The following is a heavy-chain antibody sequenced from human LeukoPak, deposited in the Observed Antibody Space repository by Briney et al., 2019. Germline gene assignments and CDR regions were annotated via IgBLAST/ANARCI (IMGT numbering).Heavy chain of an antibody. CDR1: GYTFTSYG. Sequence: ASVKVSCKASGYTFTSYGISWVRQAPGQGLEWMGWISAYNGNTNYAQKLQGRVTMTTDTSTSTAYMELRSLRSDDTAVYYCAGDSSDSSGYYLGFDYWGQGTLVTVSS. CDR3: AGDSSDSSGYYLGFDY. V-gene: IGHV1-18*01. CDR2: ISAYNGNT. J-gene: IGHJ4*02. D-gene: IGHD3-22*01.